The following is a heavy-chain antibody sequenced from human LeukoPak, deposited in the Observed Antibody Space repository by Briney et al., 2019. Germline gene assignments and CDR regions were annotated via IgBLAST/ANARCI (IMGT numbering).Heavy chain of an antibody. Sequence: PGRSLRLSCAASGFTFSSYGMHWVRQAPGKGLEWVAVISYDVSNKYYADSVKGRFTISRDNSKNTLYLQMNSLRAEDTAVYYCAKDQGVLIVYAISSMDVWGQGTTVTVSS. D-gene: IGHD2-8*01. CDR1: GFTFSSYG. J-gene: IGHJ6*02. CDR3: AKDQGVLIVYAISSMDV. CDR2: ISYDVSNK. V-gene: IGHV3-30*18.